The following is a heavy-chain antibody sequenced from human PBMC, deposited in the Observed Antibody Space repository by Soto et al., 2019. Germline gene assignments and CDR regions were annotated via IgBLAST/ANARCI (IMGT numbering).Heavy chain of an antibody. V-gene: IGHV1-69*02. CDR2: IIPILGIA. D-gene: IGHD3-22*01. CDR1: GGTFSSYT. J-gene: IGHJ4*02. CDR3: ASDPVGYYDSSGYYYEDY. Sequence: SVKVSCKASGGTFSSYTISWVRQAPGQGLEWMGRIIPILGIANYAQMFQGRVTITADKSTSTAYMELSSLRSEDTAVYYCASDPVGYYDSSGYYYEDYWGLG.